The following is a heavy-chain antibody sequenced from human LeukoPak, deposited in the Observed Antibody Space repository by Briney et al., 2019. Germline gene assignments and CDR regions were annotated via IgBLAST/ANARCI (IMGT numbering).Heavy chain of an antibody. V-gene: IGHV4-59*08. CDR3: ARGDYGDFVDY. Sequence: SETLSLTCTVSGGSISSYYWSWIRQPPGKGLEWIGYIYYSGSTNYNPSLKSRVTISVDTSKNQFSLKLSSVTAADTAVYYCARGDYGDFVDYWGQGTLVTVSS. J-gene: IGHJ4*02. CDR1: GGSISSYY. CDR2: IYYSGST. D-gene: IGHD4-17*01.